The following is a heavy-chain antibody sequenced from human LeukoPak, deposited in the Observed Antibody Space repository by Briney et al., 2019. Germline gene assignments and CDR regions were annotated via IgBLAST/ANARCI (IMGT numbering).Heavy chain of an antibody. CDR1: GGSFSGYY. CDR2: INHSGST. CDR3: ARLGQNDFWSGYYLDY. Sequence: SETLSLTCAVYGGSFSGYYWSWIRQPPGKGLEWIGEINHSGSTYYNPSLKSRVTISVDTSKNQFSLKLSSVTAADTAVYYCARLGQNDFWSGYYLDYWGQGTLVTVSS. V-gene: IGHV4-34*01. D-gene: IGHD3-3*01. J-gene: IGHJ4*02.